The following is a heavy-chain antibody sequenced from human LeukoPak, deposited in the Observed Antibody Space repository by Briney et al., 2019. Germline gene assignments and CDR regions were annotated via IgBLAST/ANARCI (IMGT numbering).Heavy chain of an antibody. V-gene: IGHV3-23*01. D-gene: IGHD6-13*01. CDR2: ISGSGGST. CDR1: GFTFRSHW. J-gene: IGHJ5*02. Sequence: GGSLRLSCAASGFTFRSHWMSWVRQAPGKGLEWVSAISGSGGSTYYADSVKGRFTISRDNSKNTLYLQMNSLRAEDTAVYYCARDLTPPYSSSWYWFDPWGQGTLVTVSS. CDR3: ARDLTPPYSSSWYWFDP.